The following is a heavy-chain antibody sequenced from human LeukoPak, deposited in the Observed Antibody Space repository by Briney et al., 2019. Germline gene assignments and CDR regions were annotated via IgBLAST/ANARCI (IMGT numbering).Heavy chain of an antibody. D-gene: IGHD4-4*01. CDR1: GFTFSSYW. CDR2: ISSSSSYI. V-gene: IGHV3-21*01. CDR3: ARDGFMTTVTTGY. Sequence: GGSLRLSCAASGFTFSSYWMNWVRQAPGKGLEWVSSISSSSSYIYYADSVKGRFTISRDNAKNSLYLQMNSLRAEDTAVYYCARDGFMTTVTTGYWGQGTLVTVSS. J-gene: IGHJ4*02.